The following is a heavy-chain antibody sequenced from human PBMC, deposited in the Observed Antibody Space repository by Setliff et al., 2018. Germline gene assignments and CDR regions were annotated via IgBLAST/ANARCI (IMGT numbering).Heavy chain of an antibody. CDR2: IYTSGST. CDR3: ARIPEDSVILPAVSPYYYYMDV. V-gene: IGHV4-59*13. D-gene: IGHD2-2*01. J-gene: IGHJ6*03. Sequence: SETLSLTCTVSGGSISSYYWSWIRQPPGKGLEWIGYIYTSGSTNYNPSLKSRVTISVDTSKSQVVLTLANVDPVDTATYYCARIPEDSVILPAVSPYYYYMDVWGKGTTVTVSS. CDR1: GGSISSYY.